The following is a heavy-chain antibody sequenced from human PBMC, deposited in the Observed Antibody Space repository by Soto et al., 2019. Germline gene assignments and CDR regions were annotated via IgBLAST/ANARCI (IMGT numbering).Heavy chain of an antibody. CDR2: VYPSDSDI. J-gene: IGHJ3*02. Sequence: PGESLKISCQGSGFTFSNYWIAWVRQMPGKGLEWMGIVYPSDSDITYSPPFQGQVTISADKSITTAYLQWSSLKASDTAIYYCATRLQYSYGTMPDVFDIWGQGTMVTVSS. D-gene: IGHD5-18*01. CDR1: GFTFSNYW. V-gene: IGHV5-51*01. CDR3: ATRLQYSYGTMPDVFDI.